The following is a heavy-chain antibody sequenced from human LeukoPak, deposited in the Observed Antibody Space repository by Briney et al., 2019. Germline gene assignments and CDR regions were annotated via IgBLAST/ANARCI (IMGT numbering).Heavy chain of an antibody. CDR2: IYSGGST. D-gene: IGHD3-3*01. CDR3: AIRGRYYDFWSGIVDY. Sequence: GGSLRLSCAASGFTVSSNYMSWVRQAPGKGLEWVSVIYSGGSTYYADSVKGRFTISRDNSKNTLYLQMNSLRAEDTAVYYCAIRGRYYDFWSGIVDYWGQGTLVTVPS. V-gene: IGHV3-66*02. CDR1: GFTVSSNY. J-gene: IGHJ4*02.